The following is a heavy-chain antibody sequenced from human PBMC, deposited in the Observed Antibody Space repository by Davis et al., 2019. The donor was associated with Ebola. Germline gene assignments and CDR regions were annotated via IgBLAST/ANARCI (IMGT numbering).Heavy chain of an antibody. Sequence: PGGSLRLSCAASGFTFSSYAMHWVRQAPGKGLEWVAKIKEDGSEKLEVDSVKGRFTISRDNSKNTVYLQLNILRPEDTAVYNCAKDDGPRRLADPWGQGTLVTVSS. J-gene: IGHJ5*02. V-gene: IGHV3-7*01. CDR2: IKEDGSEK. CDR1: GFTFSSYA. CDR3: AKDDGPRRLADP. D-gene: IGHD5-24*01.